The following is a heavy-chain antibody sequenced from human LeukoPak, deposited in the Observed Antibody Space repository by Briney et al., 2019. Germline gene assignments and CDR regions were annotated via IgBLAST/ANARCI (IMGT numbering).Heavy chain of an antibody. V-gene: IGHV3-30*02. J-gene: IGHJ5*02. Sequence: PGGSLRLSCAASGFTFRSYGMHWVRQAPGKGLEWVAFIRYDGSNKYYADSVKGRFTISRDNSKNTLYLQMNSLRAEDTAVYYCAKMGGHFYDSATYDPNWFDHWGQGILVTVSS. CDR1: GFTFRSYG. CDR3: AKMGGHFYDSATYDPNWFDH. D-gene: IGHD3-22*01. CDR2: IRYDGSNK.